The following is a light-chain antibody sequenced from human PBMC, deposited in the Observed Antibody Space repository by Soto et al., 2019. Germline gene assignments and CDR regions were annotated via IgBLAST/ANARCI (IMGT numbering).Light chain of an antibody. CDR1: SSNIGNNY. V-gene: IGLV1-51*01. Sequence: QSVLTQPPSVSAAPGPKVTISCSGSSSNIGNNYVSWYQQFPGTAPKLLICDDNKRPSGIPDRFSGSKSGTSATLGITGLQTGDEADYFCRTLDSRLSAGVFGGGTKLNVL. CDR3: RTLDSRLSAGV. CDR2: DDN. J-gene: IGLJ2*01.